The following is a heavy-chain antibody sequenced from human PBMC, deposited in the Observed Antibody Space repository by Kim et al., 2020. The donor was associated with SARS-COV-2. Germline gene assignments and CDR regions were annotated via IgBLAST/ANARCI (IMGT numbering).Heavy chain of an antibody. D-gene: IGHD3-10*01. CDR2: INHSGST. CDR1: GGSFSGYY. Sequence: SETLSLTCAVYGGSFSGYYWSWIRQPPGKGLEWIGEINHSGSTNYNPSLKSRVTISVDTSKNQFSLKLSSVTAADTAVYYCARGVSGSGSYYDYWGQGTLVTVSS. V-gene: IGHV4-34*01. J-gene: IGHJ4*02. CDR3: ARGVSGSGSYYDY.